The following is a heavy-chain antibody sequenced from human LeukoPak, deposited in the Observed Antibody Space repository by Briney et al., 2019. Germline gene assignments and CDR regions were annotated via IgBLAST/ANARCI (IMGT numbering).Heavy chain of an antibody. CDR2: IYYSGST. J-gene: IGHJ4*02. V-gene: IGHV4-59*01. D-gene: IGHD3-10*01. Sequence: SETLSLTCTVSGGSISSYYWSWIRQPPGKGLEWIGYIYYSGSTNYNPSLKSRVTISVDTSKSQFSLKLSSVTAADTAVYYCARAVHYYGSGSYYFDYWGQGTLVTVSS. CDR3: ARAVHYYGSGSYYFDY. CDR1: GGSISSYY.